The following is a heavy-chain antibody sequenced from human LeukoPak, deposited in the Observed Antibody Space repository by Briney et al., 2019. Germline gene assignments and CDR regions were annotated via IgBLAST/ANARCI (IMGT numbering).Heavy chain of an antibody. J-gene: IGHJ6*03. Sequence: GASVKVSCKASGYTFYSYDINWVRQATGQGLEWMGWMDPNSGNTGYAQKFQGRVTMTRNTSISTAYMELSSLRSEDTAVYYCARGGYIGTGYYYYYYMDVWGKGTTVTVSS. V-gene: IGHV1-8*01. CDR1: GYTFYSYD. CDR3: ARGGYIGTGYYYYYYMDV. D-gene: IGHD1-1*01. CDR2: MDPNSGNT.